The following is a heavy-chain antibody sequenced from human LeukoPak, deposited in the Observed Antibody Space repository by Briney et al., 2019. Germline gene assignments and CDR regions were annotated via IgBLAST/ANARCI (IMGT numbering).Heavy chain of an antibody. D-gene: IGHD1-26*01. Sequence: PGGSLRLSCAASGLTFSRTSMNWVRQAPGKGLEWVSYISYTSSTIYYADSVEGRFTISRDNAKNSLYLQMSSLRAEDTAVYYCAKDQAGWEPYFFDYWGQGTLVTVSS. J-gene: IGHJ4*02. CDR2: ISYTSSTI. CDR3: AKDQAGWEPYFFDY. V-gene: IGHV3-48*01. CDR1: GLTFSRTS.